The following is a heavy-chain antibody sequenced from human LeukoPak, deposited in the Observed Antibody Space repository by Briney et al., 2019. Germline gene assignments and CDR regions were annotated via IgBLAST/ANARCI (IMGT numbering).Heavy chain of an antibody. CDR3: ARRLSSWYAFDY. D-gene: IGHD6-13*01. CDR1: GGSITYYH. Sequence: SETLPLTCTVSGGSITYYHWSWIRQPPGKGLEWIGYIYYSGSTNYNPSLKSRVTISVDTPKNQFSLKLSSVTAADTAVYYCARRLSSWYAFDYWGQGTLVTVSS. J-gene: IGHJ4*02. CDR2: IYYSGST. V-gene: IGHV4-59*08.